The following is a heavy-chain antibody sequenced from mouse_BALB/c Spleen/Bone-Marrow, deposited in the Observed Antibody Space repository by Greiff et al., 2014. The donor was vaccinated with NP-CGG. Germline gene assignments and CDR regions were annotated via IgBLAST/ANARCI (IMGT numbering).Heavy chain of an antibody. CDR1: GFTFSYYA. CDR3: ARDRGDY. CDR2: ISSGGSYT. Sequence: EVQGVESGGGLVKPGGSLKLSCAASGFTFSYYAMSWVRQSPEKRLEWVAEISSGGSYTYYPDTVTGRFTISRDNAKNTLYLEMSSLRSEDTAMYYCARDRGDYWGQGTSVTVSS. J-gene: IGHJ4*01. V-gene: IGHV5-9-4*01. D-gene: IGHD3-1*01.